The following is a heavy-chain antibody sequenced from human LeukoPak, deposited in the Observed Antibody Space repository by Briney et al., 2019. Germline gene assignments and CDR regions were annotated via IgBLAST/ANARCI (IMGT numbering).Heavy chain of an antibody. V-gene: IGHV3-30*02. J-gene: IGHJ4*02. Sequence: GGSLRLSCAASGFTFSDFGMHWVRQAPGKGLEWVAFIRNVGGDEYYADSVRGRFTISRDNSKNTLYLQMYSLRAEDTALYYCAKVLSSGWGYFGFWGQGTLVTVSS. D-gene: IGHD6-25*01. CDR1: GFTFSDFG. CDR2: IRNVGGDE. CDR3: AKVLSSGWGYFGF.